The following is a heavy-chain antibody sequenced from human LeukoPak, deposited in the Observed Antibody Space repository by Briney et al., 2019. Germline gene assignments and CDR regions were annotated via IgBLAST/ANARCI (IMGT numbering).Heavy chain of an antibody. CDR2: ISYDGSNK. V-gene: IGHV3-30-3*01. D-gene: IGHD2-21*01. Sequence: PGRSLRLSCAASGFTFSSYAMHWVRQAPGKGLEWVAVISYDGSNKYYADSVKGRFTISRDNSKNTLYLQMNSLRAEDTAVYYCARGSSYCGGDCSDYWGQGTLVTVSS. J-gene: IGHJ4*02. CDR3: ARGSSYCGGDCSDY. CDR1: GFTFSSYA.